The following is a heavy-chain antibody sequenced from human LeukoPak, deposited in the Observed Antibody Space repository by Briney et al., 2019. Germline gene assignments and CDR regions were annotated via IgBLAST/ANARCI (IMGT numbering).Heavy chain of an antibody. V-gene: IGHV4-38-2*01. Sequence: PSETLSLTCAVSGYSISSGYYWGWIRQPPGKGLEWIGSIYHSGRTYYNPSLKSRVTISVETSKNQFSLKLSSVTAADTAVYYCARVFRRGVVADYWGQGTLVTVSS. CDR2: IYHSGRT. J-gene: IGHJ4*02. CDR3: ARVFRRGVVADY. D-gene: IGHD3-3*01. CDR1: GYSISSGYY.